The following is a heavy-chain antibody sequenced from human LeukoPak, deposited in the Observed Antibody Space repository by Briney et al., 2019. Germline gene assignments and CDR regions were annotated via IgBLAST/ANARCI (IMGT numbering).Heavy chain of an antibody. CDR3: AKGGIAAAGTGWFDP. CDR1: GFTFSSYA. Sequence: GGSLRLSCAASGFTFSSYAMSWVRQAPGKGLEWVSAISGSGGSTYYADSVKGRFTISRDNSKNTLYLQMNSLRAEDTAVHYCAKGGIAAAGTGWFDPWGQGTLVTVSS. CDR2: ISGSGGST. D-gene: IGHD6-13*01. J-gene: IGHJ5*02. V-gene: IGHV3-23*01.